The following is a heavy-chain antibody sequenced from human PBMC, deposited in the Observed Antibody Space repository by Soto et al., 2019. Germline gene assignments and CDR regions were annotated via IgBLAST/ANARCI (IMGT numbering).Heavy chain of an antibody. CDR1: GYTFTSYG. CDR2: ISAYHGNT. CDR3: ARDAPKSYDSIGYYTANYYYGMDF. Sequence: VQLVQSGAEVKKPGASVKVSCKASGYTFTSYGISWVRQAPGQGLEWMGWISAYHGNTNYAQKLQGRVTMTTDTSTITAYIELRSLRSDDTAVYYCARDAPKSYDSIGYYTANYYYGMDFWGQGTTVTVSS. V-gene: IGHV1-18*01. D-gene: IGHD3-22*01. J-gene: IGHJ6*02.